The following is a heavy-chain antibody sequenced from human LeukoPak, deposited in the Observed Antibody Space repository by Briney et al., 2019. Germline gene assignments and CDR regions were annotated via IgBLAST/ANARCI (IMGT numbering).Heavy chain of an antibody. D-gene: IGHD3-10*01. Sequence: GGSLRLSCAASGFTFSSYEMNWVRQAPGKGLEWVSYIGSSGSTIYYADSVKGRFTISRDNAKNSLYLQMNSLRAEDTAVYYCARGTMVRGVPYYFDYWGQGTLVTVSS. CDR3: ARGTMVRGVPYYFDY. J-gene: IGHJ4*02. CDR1: GFTFSSYE. V-gene: IGHV3-48*03. CDR2: IGSSGSTI.